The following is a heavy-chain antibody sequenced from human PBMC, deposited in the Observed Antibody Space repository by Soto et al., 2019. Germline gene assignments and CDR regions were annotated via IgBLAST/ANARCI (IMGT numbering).Heavy chain of an antibody. D-gene: IGHD6-25*01. V-gene: IGHV1-2*02. CDR2: ISPHGGGA. Sequence: QVQLVQSGAEVKKPGASVKVSCEASGDTFTGYYVHWVRQAPGQGLEWMGWISPHGGGAKYAQNFQGRVTLTTDTSHSTAYMEVTRLRSDDTAVYFCARADSGGNPPMSWGQGTLVTASS. CDR1: GDTFTGYY. J-gene: IGHJ4*02. CDR3: ARADSGGNPPMS.